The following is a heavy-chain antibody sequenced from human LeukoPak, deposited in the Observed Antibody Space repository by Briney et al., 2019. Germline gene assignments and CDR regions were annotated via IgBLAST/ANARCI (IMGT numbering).Heavy chain of an antibody. D-gene: IGHD6-19*01. Sequence: GGSLRLSCAASGFTFSSYAMSWVRQAPGKGLEWGSAISGSGGSTYYADSVKGRFTISRDNSKNTLYLQMNSLRAEDTAVYYCAKWEVESSGWYYFDYWGQGTLVTVSS. V-gene: IGHV3-23*01. CDR1: GFTFSSYA. CDR2: ISGSGGST. CDR3: AKWEVESSGWYYFDY. J-gene: IGHJ4*02.